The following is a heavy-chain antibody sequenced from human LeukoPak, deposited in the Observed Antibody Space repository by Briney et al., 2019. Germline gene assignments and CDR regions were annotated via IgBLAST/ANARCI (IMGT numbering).Heavy chain of an antibody. CDR2: IDVGSYA. D-gene: IGHD1-26*01. CDR1: GFTFSSYG. CDR3: ATEGIVGGGAHFDY. V-gene: IGHV3-21*01. Sequence: GGSLRLSCAASGFTFSSYGINWVRQAPGKGLEWVSSIDVGSYAYYANSVKGRFTISRDNARNSLYLQMNSLRVEDTAVYYCATEGIVGGGAHFDYWGQGTLVTVSS. J-gene: IGHJ4*02.